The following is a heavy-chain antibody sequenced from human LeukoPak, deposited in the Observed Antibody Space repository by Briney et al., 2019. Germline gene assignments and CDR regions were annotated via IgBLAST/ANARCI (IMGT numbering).Heavy chain of an antibody. Sequence: GGSLRLSCAASGFTFRSYAMHWVRQAPGKGLEWVAVISYDGSNKYYADSVKGRFTISRDNSKNTLYLQMNSLRAEDTAVYYCASDMVRGVITFNFDYWGQGTLVTVSS. J-gene: IGHJ4*02. CDR2: ISYDGSNK. CDR3: ASDMVRGVITFNFDY. D-gene: IGHD3-10*01. V-gene: IGHV3-30*04. CDR1: GFTFRSYA.